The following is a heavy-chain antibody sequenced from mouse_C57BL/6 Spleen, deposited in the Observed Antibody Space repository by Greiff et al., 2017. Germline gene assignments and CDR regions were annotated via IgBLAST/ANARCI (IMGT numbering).Heavy chain of an antibody. V-gene: IGHV5-4*03. CDR2: ISDGGSYT. D-gene: IGHD4-1*01. CDR3: ARAVLGNWDYEV. CDR1: GFTFSSYA. J-gene: IGHJ1*03. Sequence: EVKLVESGGGLVKPGGSLKLSCAASGFTFSSYAMSWVRQTPGKRLEWVATISDGGSYTYYPDNVKGRFTLSRDNAKNNLYLQMSHLKAEDTAMYYSARAVLGNWDYEVWGTGTTVTVSS.